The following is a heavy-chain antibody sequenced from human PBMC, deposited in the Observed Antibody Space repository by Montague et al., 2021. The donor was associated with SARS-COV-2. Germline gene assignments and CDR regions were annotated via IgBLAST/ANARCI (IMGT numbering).Heavy chain of an antibody. CDR1: GASISTGAYY. J-gene: IGHJ4*02. Sequence: TLSLTCTVSGASISTGAYYWSWIRQHPEKGLEWIGYIDYSGTIYYXXXLKSRVTISLDTSNNHSSLKLSSVTAADTAVYYCATASGSGSLGFHYWGQGTLVTVSS. CDR2: IDYSGTI. V-gene: IGHV4-31*03. CDR3: ATASGSGSLGFHY. D-gene: IGHD3-10*01.